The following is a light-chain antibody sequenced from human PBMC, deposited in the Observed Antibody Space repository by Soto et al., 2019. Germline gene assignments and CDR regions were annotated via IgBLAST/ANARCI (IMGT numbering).Light chain of an antibody. V-gene: IGLV1-44*01. Sequence: QSVLTQPPSASGTPGQRVTISCSGSSSNIGSNTVNWYQQLPGTAPKVLMFSDNQRPSGVPDRISGSKSGTSASLAISELQSEDEADYYCAAWDDSLSGYVFGTGTKV. J-gene: IGLJ1*01. CDR2: SDN. CDR1: SSNIGSNT. CDR3: AAWDDSLSGYV.